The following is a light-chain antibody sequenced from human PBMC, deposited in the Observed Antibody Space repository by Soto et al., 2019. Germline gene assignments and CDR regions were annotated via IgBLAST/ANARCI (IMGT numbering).Light chain of an antibody. CDR3: SSFGGSNNYV. J-gene: IGLJ1*01. V-gene: IGLV2-8*01. Sequence: QSALTQPPSASGSPGQSVTISCTGTSSDVGGYNYVSWYQQHPGQAPKIMIYEVTKRPSGVPDRFSGSKSGNTASLTVSGLQAEDEAEYYCSSFGGSNNYVFGTGTKLTVL. CDR2: EVT. CDR1: SSDVGGYNY.